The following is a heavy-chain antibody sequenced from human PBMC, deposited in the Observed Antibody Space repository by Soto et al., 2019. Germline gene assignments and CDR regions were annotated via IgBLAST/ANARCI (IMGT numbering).Heavy chain of an antibody. J-gene: IGHJ4*02. CDR3: PADHRVGANDLYFDY. CDR1: GFTFTSSS. Sequence: SVKVSCKASGFTFTSSSVQWVRQARVQRLKWIGWIVVGSGNTNYAQKFQERVTITRDMSTRTAYMELSSLKSEDTAVYYCPADHRVGANDLYFDYWGQGTLVTVSS. CDR2: IVVGSGNT. V-gene: IGHV1-58*01. D-gene: IGHD1-26*01.